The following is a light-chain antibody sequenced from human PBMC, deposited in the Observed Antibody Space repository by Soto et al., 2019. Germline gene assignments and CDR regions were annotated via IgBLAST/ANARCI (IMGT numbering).Light chain of an antibody. Sequence: VLTQPPSASQTPGQRVTISCSGTSSNIGSNYVSWYQQLPGTAPKLLIYRNNQRPSGVPDRFSGSKSGTSASLAISGLRSEDEADYYCASRDDNLSGHWMFGGGTKVTVL. CDR2: RNN. CDR1: SSNIGSNY. CDR3: ASRDDNLSGHWM. V-gene: IGLV1-47*01. J-gene: IGLJ3*02.